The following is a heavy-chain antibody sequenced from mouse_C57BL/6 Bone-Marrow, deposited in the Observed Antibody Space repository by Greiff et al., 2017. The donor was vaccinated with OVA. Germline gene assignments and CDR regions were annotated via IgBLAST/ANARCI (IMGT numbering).Heavy chain of an antibody. D-gene: IGHD1-1*01. J-gene: IGHJ3*01. Sequence: QVQLQQSGAELVKPGASVKLSCKASGYTFTSYWMHWVKQRPGQGLEWIGMIHPNSGSTNYNEKFKSKATLTVDKSSSTAYMQLSSLTSEDSAVYYCAREGGYYYGSGAYWGQGTLVTVSA. CDR2: IHPNSGST. V-gene: IGHV1-64*01. CDR1: GYTFTSYW. CDR3: AREGGYYYGSGAY.